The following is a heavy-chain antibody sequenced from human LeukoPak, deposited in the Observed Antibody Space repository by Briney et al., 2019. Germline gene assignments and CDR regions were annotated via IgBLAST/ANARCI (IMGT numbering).Heavy chain of an antibody. CDR3: AIHIVAVPAAKKKNWFDP. Sequence: SETLSLTCTVSGGSISSHYWSWIRQPPGKGLEWIGEINHSGSTNYNPSLKSRVTISVDTSKNQFSLKLSSVTAADTAVYYCAIHIVAVPAAKKKNWFDPWGQGTLVTVSS. J-gene: IGHJ5*02. D-gene: IGHD2-2*01. V-gene: IGHV4-34*01. CDR1: GGSISSHY. CDR2: INHSGST.